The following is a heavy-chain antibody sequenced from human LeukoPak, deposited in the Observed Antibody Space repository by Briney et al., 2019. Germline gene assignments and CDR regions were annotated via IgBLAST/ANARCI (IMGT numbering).Heavy chain of an antibody. V-gene: IGHV3-23*01. CDR1: GFTFSNYA. CDR2: ICSSGTT. D-gene: IGHD2-15*01. CDR3: ARGSDGSCYSATGD. J-gene: IGHJ4*02. Sequence: RGSLRLSCATSGFTFSNYALSWVRQAPGKGLEWVSSICSSGTTYYADSVKGRFIISRDNSKSTLYLQMNSLRAEDTATYYCARGSDGSCYSATGDWGQGTLVTVSS.